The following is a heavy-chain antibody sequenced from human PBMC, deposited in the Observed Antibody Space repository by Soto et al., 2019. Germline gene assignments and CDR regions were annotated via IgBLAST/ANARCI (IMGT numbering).Heavy chain of an antibody. CDR2: VDYKGST. CDR1: GGSISSKSYY. V-gene: IGHV4-39*01. Sequence: PSETLSLTCSVSGGSISSKSYYWGWIRQPQGMGLEWIGSVDYKGSTYYSPSLKSRVTMSVDTSKNQFSLKLSSVTAADTAVYYCARRDTSVVIFDYWGRGTLVTVSS. D-gene: IGHD2-21*01. J-gene: IGHJ4*02. CDR3: ARRDTSVVIFDY.